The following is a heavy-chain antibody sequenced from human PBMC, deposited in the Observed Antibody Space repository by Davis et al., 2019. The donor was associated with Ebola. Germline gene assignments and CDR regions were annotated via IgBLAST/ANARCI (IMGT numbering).Heavy chain of an antibody. CDR1: GFTFSDYY. V-gene: IGHV3-11*01. CDR3: ARGHSGSYNEFDY. J-gene: IGHJ4*02. CDR2: ISSSGSTI. D-gene: IGHD1-26*01. Sequence: GESLKISCAASGFTFSDYYMSWIRQAPGKGLEWVSYISSSGSTIYYADSVKGRFTISRDNAKNSLYLQMNSLRAEDTAVYYCARGHSGSYNEFDYWGQGTLVTVSS.